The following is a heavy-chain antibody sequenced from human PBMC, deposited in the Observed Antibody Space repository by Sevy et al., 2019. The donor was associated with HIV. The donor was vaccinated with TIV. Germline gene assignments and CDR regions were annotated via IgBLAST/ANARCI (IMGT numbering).Heavy chain of an antibody. CDR3: ARLFYGSADY. CDR2: INLDGSET. J-gene: IGHJ4*02. CDR1: GFTFSSYW. Sequence: GGSLRLSCAASGFTFSSYWMSWVRQAPGKGLEWLATINLDGSETFYVDSVKGRFTISIHNPRKSVYLQMTSLSAEDTAVYYCARLFYGSADYGGQGTLVTVSS. D-gene: IGHD3-10*01. V-gene: IGHV3-7*01.